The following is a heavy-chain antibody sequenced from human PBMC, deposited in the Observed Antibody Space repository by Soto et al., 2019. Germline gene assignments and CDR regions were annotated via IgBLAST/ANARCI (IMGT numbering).Heavy chain of an antibody. CDR2: ISRDGTNK. CDR3: ARSRSGAAADSFDF. J-gene: IGHJ4*02. Sequence: QVQVVESGGGVVQPGRSLRLSCAASGFTFSRYAIHWVRQAPGKGLEWVAVISRDGTNKYYVDSVKGRFTISRDNPRNTLYLQMNSLRHEDAAVYYCARSRSGAAADSFDFWGQGTLVTVSS. D-gene: IGHD3-10*01. CDR1: GFTFSRYA. V-gene: IGHV3-30*04.